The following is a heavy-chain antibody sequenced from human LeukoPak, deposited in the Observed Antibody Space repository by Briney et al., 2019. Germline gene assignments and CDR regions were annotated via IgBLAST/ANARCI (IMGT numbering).Heavy chain of an antibody. D-gene: IGHD6-13*01. Sequence: GGSLRLACAASGFRFSSYAMSWVRQAPGKGLEWVSAISGSGVSTYYADSVKGRFTISRDNSKDALYLQMNSLRAEDTAVYYCAKDPSIAAAGRIWGQGTLVTVSS. CDR1: GFRFSSYA. CDR3: AKDPSIAAAGRI. V-gene: IGHV3-23*01. J-gene: IGHJ4*02. CDR2: ISGSGVST.